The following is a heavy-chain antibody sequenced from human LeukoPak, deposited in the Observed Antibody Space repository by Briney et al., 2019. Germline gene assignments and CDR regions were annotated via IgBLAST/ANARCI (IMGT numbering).Heavy chain of an antibody. CDR2: IKQDGSEK. J-gene: IGHJ4*02. CDR1: GFTFSSYW. D-gene: IGHD6-19*01. CDR3: ARVMYSSGWSFDY. V-gene: IGHV3-7*01. Sequence: PGGSLRLSCAASGFTFSSYWMSWVRQAPGRGLEWVANIKQDGSEKYYVDSVKGRFTISRDNAKNSLYLQMNSLRAEDTAVYYCARVMYSSGWSFDYRGQGTLVTVSS.